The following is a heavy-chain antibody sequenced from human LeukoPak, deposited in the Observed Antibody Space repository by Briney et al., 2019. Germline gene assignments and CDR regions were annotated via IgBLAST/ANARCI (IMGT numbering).Heavy chain of an antibody. V-gene: IGHV4-31*03. Sequence: SDTLSLTCTVSGGSVNSVSYYWNWIRQPPGKGLEWIGYIYYSGNTYYNPSLKSRVTISVDTSKNQFSLKLSSVTAADTAVYYCARYILTGYSTAYFDYWGQGTLVTVSS. CDR2: IYYSGNT. J-gene: IGHJ4*02. CDR1: GGSVNSVSYY. CDR3: ARYILTGYSTAYFDY. D-gene: IGHD3-9*01.